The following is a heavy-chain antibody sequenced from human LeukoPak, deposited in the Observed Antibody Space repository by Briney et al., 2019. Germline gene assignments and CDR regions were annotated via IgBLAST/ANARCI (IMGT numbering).Heavy chain of an antibody. CDR2: ISYSGST. J-gene: IGHJ4*02. CDR1: GGSISSYY. CDR3: ARDRWELTS. Sequence: SETLSLTCTVSGGSISSYYWSWIRLPPGKGRGWMGFISYSGSTTYNPSRTSRVTISVDTSTNQFSLKLSSVTAPDTAVYYCARDRWELTSWGQGTLVTVSS. D-gene: IGHD1-26*01. V-gene: IGHV4-59*01.